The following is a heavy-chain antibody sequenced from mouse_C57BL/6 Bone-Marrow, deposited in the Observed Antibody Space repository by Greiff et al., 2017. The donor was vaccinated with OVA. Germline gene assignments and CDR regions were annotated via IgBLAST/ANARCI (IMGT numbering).Heavy chain of an antibody. J-gene: IGHJ3*01. V-gene: IGHV5-9-1*02. CDR2: ISSGGDYI. CDR1: GFTFSSYA. D-gene: IGHD3-2*02. Sequence: EVKLVESGAGLMKPGGSLKLSCAASGFTFSSYALSWVRQTPEKRLEWVAYISSGGDYIYYSDTVKGRFTISRDNARNTLYLQMSSLKSEDTAMYYCTRGAAQATEAWFAYWGQGTLVTVSA. CDR3: TRGAAQATEAWFAY.